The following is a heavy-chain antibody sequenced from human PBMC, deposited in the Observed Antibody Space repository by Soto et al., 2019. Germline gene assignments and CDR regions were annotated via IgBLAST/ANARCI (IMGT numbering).Heavy chain of an antibody. J-gene: IGHJ4*02. CDR3: SRGDY. CDR1: GESIDTAGYY. Sequence: QVQLQESGPRLVRPSQTLSLTCTVSGESIDTAGYYWTWIRQRPGRGLEWLGFIYHSGATYYSSSMKSRLSISIYRSQNQFSLKVTSVTAADTAVYFCSRGDYWGQGMLVTVSS. V-gene: IGHV4-31*03. CDR2: IYHSGAT.